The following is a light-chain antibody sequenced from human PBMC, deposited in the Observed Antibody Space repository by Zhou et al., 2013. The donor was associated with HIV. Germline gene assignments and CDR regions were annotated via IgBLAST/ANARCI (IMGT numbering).Light chain of an antibody. J-gene: IGKJ2*01. CDR1: QGIGSW. CDR3: QQSYSTPRT. Sequence: DIQLTQSPSSVSASVGDRVTITCRASQGIGSWLAWYQQIPGTAPKLLIYAASTLQSGVPSRFSGSGSGTDFTLTISSLQPEDFATYYCQQSYSTPRTFGQGTKLEIK. CDR2: AAS. V-gene: IGKV1-12*01.